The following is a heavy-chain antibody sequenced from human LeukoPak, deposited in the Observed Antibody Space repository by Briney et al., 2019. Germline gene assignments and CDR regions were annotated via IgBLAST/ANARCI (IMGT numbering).Heavy chain of an antibody. V-gene: IGHV1-2*02. D-gene: IGHD4-17*01. Sequence: ASVKVSCMASGYTFTGYYMHWVRQAPGQGLEWMGWINPNSGGRNYAQKFQGRVTMTRDTSISTAYMELTRLRSDDTAVYYCTRDDYGDLDYWGQGTLVTVSS. CDR3: TRDDYGDLDY. CDR2: INPNSGGR. J-gene: IGHJ4*02. CDR1: GYTFTGYY.